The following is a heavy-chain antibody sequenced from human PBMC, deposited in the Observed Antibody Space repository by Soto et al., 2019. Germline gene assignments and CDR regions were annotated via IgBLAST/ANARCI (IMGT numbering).Heavy chain of an antibody. CDR3: AHSPRGYSYGYFSSGGESGPAFDI. CDR2: IYWDDDK. D-gene: IGHD5-18*01. CDR1: GFSLSTSGVG. Sequence: QITLKESGPTLVKPTQTLTLTCTFSGFSLSTSGVGVGWIRQPPGKALEWLALIYWDDDKRYSPSLKSRLTIPKDTSKNQVVLTMTNMDPVDTATYYCAHSPRGYSYGYFSSGGESGPAFDIWGQGTMVTVSS. V-gene: IGHV2-5*02. J-gene: IGHJ3*02.